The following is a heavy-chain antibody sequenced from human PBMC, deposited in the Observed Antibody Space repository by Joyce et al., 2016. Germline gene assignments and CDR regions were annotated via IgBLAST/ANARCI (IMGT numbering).Heavy chain of an antibody. J-gene: IGHJ3*02. D-gene: IGHD6-13*01. Sequence: QVQLQESGPGLAKPSQTLSLTCTVSGASISSGDYYWSWIRQPPGKGLEWIGYIYYTGSTHYNPSLRSRLTISTHTSKSHLSLNLNSVTAADTAVYYCARGGKQLDDPFDIWGQGTMVTVSS. CDR2: IYYTGST. V-gene: IGHV4-30-4*01. CDR1: GASISSGDYY. CDR3: ARGGKQLDDPFDI.